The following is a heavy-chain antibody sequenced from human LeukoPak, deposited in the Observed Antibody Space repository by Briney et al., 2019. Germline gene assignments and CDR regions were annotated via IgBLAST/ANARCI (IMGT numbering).Heavy chain of an antibody. Sequence: SETLSLTCTVSGGSISSSSYYWGWIRQPPGKGLEWIGSIYYSGSTYYNPSLKSRVTISVDTSKNQFSLKLSSVTAADTAVYYCATQDIVVVPAAENHDAFDIWGQGTMVTVPS. D-gene: IGHD2-2*01. CDR1: GGSISSSSYY. V-gene: IGHV4-39*01. CDR2: IYYSGST. CDR3: ATQDIVVVPAAENHDAFDI. J-gene: IGHJ3*02.